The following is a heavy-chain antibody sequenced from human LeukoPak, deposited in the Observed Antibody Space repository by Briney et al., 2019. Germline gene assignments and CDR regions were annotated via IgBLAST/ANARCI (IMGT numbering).Heavy chain of an antibody. V-gene: IGHV4-38-2*02. D-gene: IGHD2-8*01. CDR2: IYHSGST. J-gene: IGHJ4*02. CDR1: GYSISSGYY. CDR3: ARGDPPLGLIDY. Sequence: SETLSLTCTVSGYSISSGYYWGWIRQPPGKGPEWIGSIYHSGSTYYNPSLKSRVTISVDTSKNQFSLKLSSVTAADTAVYYCARGDPPLGLIDYWGQGTLVTVSS.